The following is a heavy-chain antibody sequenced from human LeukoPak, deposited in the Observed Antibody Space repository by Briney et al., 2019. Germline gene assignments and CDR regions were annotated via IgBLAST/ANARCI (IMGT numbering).Heavy chain of an antibody. J-gene: IGHJ3*02. D-gene: IGHD2-21*02. V-gene: IGHV4-31*03. CDR1: GGSISSGGYY. Sequence: SQTLSLTCTVSGGSISSGGYYWSWIRQHPGKGLEWIGYIYYSGSTYYNPSLKSRVTISVDTSKNQFSLKLSSVTAADTAVYYCARSAPDPICGGDCYSIWGQGTMVTVSS. CDR2: IYYSGST. CDR3: ARSAPDPICGGDCYSI.